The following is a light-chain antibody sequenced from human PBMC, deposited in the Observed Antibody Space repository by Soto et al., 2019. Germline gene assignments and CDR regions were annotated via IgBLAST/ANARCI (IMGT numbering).Light chain of an antibody. CDR2: GAS. CDR3: QHSSPSSPIT. V-gene: IGKV3-20*01. J-gene: IGKJ3*01. Sequence: EIVLRQSPGSLSLSPGEGATLSCRASQSLNNRHLAWYQQRPGQAPRLLIYGASTRATGIPDRFSGSGSGKDFTLTITGLEPEDFVVYYCQHSSPSSPITFGPGTKVDIK. CDR1: QSLNNRH.